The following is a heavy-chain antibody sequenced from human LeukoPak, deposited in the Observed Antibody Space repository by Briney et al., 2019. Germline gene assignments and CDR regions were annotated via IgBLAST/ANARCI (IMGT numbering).Heavy chain of an antibody. Sequence: GGSLRLSCAASGFTFSSYWMSWVRQAPGKGLEWVANIKQDGSEKYYVDSVKGRFTISRDNAKNSLYLQMNSLRAEDTAVYYCARDAAIGSYGTYYFDYWGQGTLVTVSS. V-gene: IGHV3-7*01. CDR2: IKQDGSEK. CDR3: ARDAAIGSYGTYYFDY. CDR1: GFTFSSYW. J-gene: IGHJ4*02. D-gene: IGHD1-26*01.